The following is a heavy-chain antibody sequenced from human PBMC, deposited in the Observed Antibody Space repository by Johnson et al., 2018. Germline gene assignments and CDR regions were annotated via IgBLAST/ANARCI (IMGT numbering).Heavy chain of an antibody. Sequence: QVQLVQSGGGVVQPGRSLRLSCAASGFIFSTYGMNWVRQAPDKGLEWVALIWNDGSKQYYADSVKGRFTISRDNSKSTFYLQMDSLRVEDTAVYYCAREDWNYGGGTLDMWGQGTMVAVSS. CDR3: AREDWNYGGGTLDM. J-gene: IGHJ3*01. CDR1: GFIFSTYG. V-gene: IGHV3-33*01. D-gene: IGHD1-7*01. CDR2: IWNDGSKQ.